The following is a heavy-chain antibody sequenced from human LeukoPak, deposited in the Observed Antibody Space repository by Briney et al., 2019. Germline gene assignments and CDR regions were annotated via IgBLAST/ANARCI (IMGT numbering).Heavy chain of an antibody. Sequence: GGSLRLSCEASGFTFRIYSMNWVRQAPGKGLDWVSSISSSSSYIYYADSVKGRFTISRDNAKNSLYLQMNSLRAEDTAVYYCARNRNDYGDYVYDYWVQGTLVTVSS. CDR1: GFTFRIYS. D-gene: IGHD4-17*01. J-gene: IGHJ4*02. CDR3: ARNRNDYGDYVYDY. V-gene: IGHV3-21*01. CDR2: ISSSSSYI.